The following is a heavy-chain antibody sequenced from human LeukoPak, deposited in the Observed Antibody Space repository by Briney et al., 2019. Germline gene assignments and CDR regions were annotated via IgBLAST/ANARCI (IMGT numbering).Heavy chain of an antibody. Sequence: ASVKVSCKASGYTFTSYAINWVRQAPGQGLEWMGWINPYTANTDYAQNFQGRVSMTTDTSTSTAYMELRSLISDDTAVYYCAREAFYYDTSGQKHNFFDPWGQGTLVTVSS. J-gene: IGHJ5*02. CDR1: GYTFTSYA. CDR3: AREAFYYDTSGQKHNFFDP. V-gene: IGHV1-18*01. D-gene: IGHD3-22*01. CDR2: INPYTANT.